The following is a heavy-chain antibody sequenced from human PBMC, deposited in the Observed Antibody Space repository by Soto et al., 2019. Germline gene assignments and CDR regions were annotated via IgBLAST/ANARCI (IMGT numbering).Heavy chain of an antibody. J-gene: IGHJ6*02. CDR2: ISGSGGST. V-gene: IGHV3-23*01. Sequence: PGGSLRLSCAASGFTFSSYAMSWVRQAPGKGLEWVSAISGSGGSTYYADSVKGRFTISRDNSKNTLYLQMNSLRAEDTAVYYCAKSTYCSGGSCYGEYYYGMDVWSQGNTVTVSS. D-gene: IGHD2-15*01. CDR1: GFTFSSYA. CDR3: AKSTYCSGGSCYGEYYYGMDV.